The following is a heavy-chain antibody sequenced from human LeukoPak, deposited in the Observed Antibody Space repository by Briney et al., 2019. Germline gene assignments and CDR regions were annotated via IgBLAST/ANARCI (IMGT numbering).Heavy chain of an antibody. CDR1: GGTFSRYA. V-gene: IGHV1-69*13. Sequence: ASVKVSCKASGGTFSRYAISWVRQAPGQGREWMGGIIPMFGIATYAQKFQGRVTITADESTSTAYMELSSLRSEDTAVYYCARDRPYTGGWRGFDYWGQGTLVTVSS. J-gene: IGHJ4*02. CDR2: IIPMFGIA. D-gene: IGHD6-19*01. CDR3: ARDRPYTGGWRGFDY.